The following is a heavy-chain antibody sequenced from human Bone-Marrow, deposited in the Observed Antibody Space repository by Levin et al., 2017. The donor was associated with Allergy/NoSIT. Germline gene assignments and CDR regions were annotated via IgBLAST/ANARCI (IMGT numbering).Heavy chain of an antibody. D-gene: IGHD3-22*01. CDR2: TYYRSKWYN. V-gene: IGHV6-1*01. CDR3: ARGTYYYDSSGYSNWFMYFDL. J-gene: IGHJ2*01. Sequence: PSQTLSLTCAISGDRVSSSSAAWNWIRQSPSRGLEWLGRTYYRSKWYNDYAVSVKSRITINPDTSKNQFSLQLNSVTPDDTAVYYCARGTYYYDSSGYSNWFMYFDLWGRGTLVTVSS. CDR1: GDRVSSSSAA.